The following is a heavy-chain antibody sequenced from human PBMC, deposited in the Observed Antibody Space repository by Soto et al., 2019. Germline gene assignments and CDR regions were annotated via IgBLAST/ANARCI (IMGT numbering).Heavy chain of an antibody. CDR3: ARAKDIVATITIDY. Sequence: TSETLSLTCAVYGGSFSGYYWSWIRQPPGKGLEWIGEINHSGSTNYNPSLKSRVTISVDTSKNQFSLKLSSVTAADTAVYYCARAKDIVATITIDYWGQGTLVTVSS. D-gene: IGHD5-12*01. CDR2: INHSGST. V-gene: IGHV4-34*01. J-gene: IGHJ4*02. CDR1: GGSFSGYY.